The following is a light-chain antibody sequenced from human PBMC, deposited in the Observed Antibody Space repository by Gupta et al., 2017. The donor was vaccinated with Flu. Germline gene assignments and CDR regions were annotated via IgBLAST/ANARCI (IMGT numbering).Light chain of an antibody. V-gene: IGLV1-51*01. CDR2: DNN. J-gene: IGLJ3*02. CDR1: SSNIGNGY. Sequence: QSVLTQPPSVSAAPGQKVSISCSGSSSNIGNGYVSWYQHRPRTAPTLLIYDNNIRHSGIPARFSGSKSGATATLGITGLQTGDESDYYCGTWDSSLSAWVFGGGTKLTVL. CDR3: GTWDSSLSAWV.